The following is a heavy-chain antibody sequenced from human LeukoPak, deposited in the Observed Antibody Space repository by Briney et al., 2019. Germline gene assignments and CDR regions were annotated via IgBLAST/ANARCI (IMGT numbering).Heavy chain of an antibody. Sequence: ASVKVSCKASGYTFTVYFMHWVRQAPGQGLEWMGWINPNSGGTNYAQKFQGRVTMTRDTSISTAYMELSRLRSDDAAVYYCARELNYDSSGYYFDYWGQGTLVTVSS. CDR2: INPNSGGT. J-gene: IGHJ4*02. CDR1: GYTFTVYF. CDR3: ARELNYDSSGYYFDY. D-gene: IGHD3-22*01. V-gene: IGHV1-2*02.